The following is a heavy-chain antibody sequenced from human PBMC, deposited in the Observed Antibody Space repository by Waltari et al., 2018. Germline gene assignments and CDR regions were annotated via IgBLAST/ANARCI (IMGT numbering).Heavy chain of an antibody. D-gene: IGHD4-17*01. CDR1: GESFSDHF. Sequence: QVQLNQWGAGVLKPSETLSLTCAVYGESFSDHFWTWIRQPQGTGLEWIGQMNHRGSGTYNPSLKNRVTISVDTSMNQFSLMMTSLTAADTAVYYCARAPSFHYGVFSVPLTLDYWSQGTMVFVSS. CDR2: MNHRGSG. CDR3: ARAPSFHYGVFSVPLTLDY. J-gene: IGHJ3*01. V-gene: IGHV4-34*01.